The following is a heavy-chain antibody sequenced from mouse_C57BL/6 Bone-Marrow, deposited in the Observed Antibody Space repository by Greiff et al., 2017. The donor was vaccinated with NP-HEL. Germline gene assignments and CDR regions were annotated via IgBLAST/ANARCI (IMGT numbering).Heavy chain of an antibody. V-gene: IGHV1-55*01. J-gene: IGHJ2*01. CDR3: ARDYYGSIFDY. CDR2: IYPGSGST. D-gene: IGHD1-1*01. CDR1: GYTLTSYW. Sequence: VQLQQPGAELVKPGASVRMSCKASGYTLTSYWITWVKQRPGQGLEWIGDIYPGSGSTNYNEKFKSKATLTVDTSSSTAYMQHSSLTSEDSAVYYCARDYYGSIFDYWGQGTTLTVSS.